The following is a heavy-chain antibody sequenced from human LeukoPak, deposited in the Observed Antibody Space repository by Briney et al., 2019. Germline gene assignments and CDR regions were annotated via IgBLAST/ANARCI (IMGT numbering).Heavy chain of an antibody. Sequence: SETLSLNCAVSGGSISSGGYSWSWIRQPPGKGLEWIGYIYHSGSTYYNPSLKSRVTISVDRSKNQFSLKLSSVTAADTAVYYCARGECSGGSCLNWFDPWGQGTLVTVSS. D-gene: IGHD2-15*01. CDR3: ARGECSGGSCLNWFDP. J-gene: IGHJ5*02. V-gene: IGHV4-30-2*01. CDR2: IYHSGST. CDR1: GGSISSGGYS.